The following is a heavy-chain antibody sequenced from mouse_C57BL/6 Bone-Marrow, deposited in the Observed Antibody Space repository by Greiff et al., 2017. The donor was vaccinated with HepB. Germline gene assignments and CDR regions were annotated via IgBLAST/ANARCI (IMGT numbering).Heavy chain of an antibody. Sequence: VQLQQSGAELVRPGASVKLSCTASGFNIKDDYMHWVKQRPEQGLEWIGWIDPENGDTEYASKFQGKATITADTSSNTAYLQLSSLTSENTAVYYCTTAGSSYDWYFDVWGTGTTVTVSS. CDR3: TTAGSSYDWYFDV. D-gene: IGHD1-1*01. J-gene: IGHJ1*03. CDR2: IDPENGDT. V-gene: IGHV14-4*01. CDR1: GFNIKDDY.